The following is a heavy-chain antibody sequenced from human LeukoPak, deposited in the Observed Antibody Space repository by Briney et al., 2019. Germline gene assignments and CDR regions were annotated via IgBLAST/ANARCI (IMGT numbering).Heavy chain of an antibody. D-gene: IGHD5-18*01. V-gene: IGHV1-18*01. Sequence: ASVKVSCKASGYTFTSYGISWVRQAPGQGLEWMGWISAYNGNTNYAQKLQGRVTMTTDTSTSTAYMELRRLSSDDTAVYYCARIRDTAYFDYWGQGTLVTVSS. J-gene: IGHJ4*02. CDR2: ISAYNGNT. CDR1: GYTFTSYG. CDR3: ARIRDTAYFDY.